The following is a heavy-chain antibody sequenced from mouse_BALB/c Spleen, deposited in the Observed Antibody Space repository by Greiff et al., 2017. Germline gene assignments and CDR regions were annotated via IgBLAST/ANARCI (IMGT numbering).Heavy chain of an antibody. CDR2: ISSGGSYT. CDR3: ARYGPFAY. J-gene: IGHJ3*01. CDR1: GFTFSSYA. Sequence: EVKLVESGGGLVKPGGSLKLSCAASGFTFSSYAMSWVRQSPEQRLEWVAEISSGGSYTYYPDTVTGRFTISRDNAKNTLYLELSSLRSEDTAMYYCARYGPFAYWGQGTLVTVSA. D-gene: IGHD1-1*02. V-gene: IGHV5-9-4*01.